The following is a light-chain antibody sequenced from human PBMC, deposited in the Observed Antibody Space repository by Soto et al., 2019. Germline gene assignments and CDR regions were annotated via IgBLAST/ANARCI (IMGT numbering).Light chain of an antibody. CDR1: QSSRGL. CDR2: DAY. Sequence: EVVLTQSPVTLSLSPGERATLSCRASQSSRGLLAWYQQKPGQAPRLLIYDAYNRATGIPPRFSGSGSGTAFTLTISSLEPEDSEVYYCQQRHMWPITFGQGTRLEIK. J-gene: IGKJ5*01. CDR3: QQRHMWPIT. V-gene: IGKV3-11*01.